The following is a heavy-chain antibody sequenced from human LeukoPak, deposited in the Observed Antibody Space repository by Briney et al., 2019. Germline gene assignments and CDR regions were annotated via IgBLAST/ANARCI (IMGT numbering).Heavy chain of an antibody. Sequence: GGSLRLSCAASGFTFRSYGMHWVRQAPGRGLEWVAVISYDGSNKYYADSVKGRFTISRDNSKNTLYLQMNSLRAEDTAAYYWASQGDCSSTSCYPYFQHWGQGTLVTVSS. CDR1: GFTFRSYG. CDR3: ASQGDCSSTSCYPYFQH. CDR2: ISYDGSNK. V-gene: IGHV3-30*03. D-gene: IGHD2-2*01. J-gene: IGHJ1*01.